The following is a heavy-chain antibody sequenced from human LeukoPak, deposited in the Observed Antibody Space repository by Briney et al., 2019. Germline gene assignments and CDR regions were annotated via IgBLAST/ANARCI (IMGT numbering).Heavy chain of an antibody. CDR1: GGSISSYY. J-gene: IGHJ5*02. Sequence: PSETLSLTCTVSGGSISSYYWSWFRQPPGKGLEWIGYIYYSGSTNYNPSLRSRVTISVDTSKNQFSLKLSSVTAADTAVYYCARVVVGAINWFDPWGQGTLVTVSS. V-gene: IGHV4-59*01. CDR2: IYYSGST. D-gene: IGHD1-26*01. CDR3: ARVVVGAINWFDP.